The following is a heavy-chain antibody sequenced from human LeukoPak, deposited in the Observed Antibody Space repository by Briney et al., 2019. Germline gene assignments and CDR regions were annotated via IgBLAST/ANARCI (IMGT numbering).Heavy chain of an antibody. V-gene: IGHV4-38-2*01. CDR1: GYSIRSGYY. CDR3: ARCDGSGSYPWWFDP. CDR2: IYHSGST. Sequence: SETLSLTCAVSGYSIRSGYYWGWIRQPPGKGLEWIGSIYHSGSTYYNPSLKSRVTISVDTSKNQFSLKLSSVTAADTAVYYCARCDGSGSYPWWFDPWGQGTPVTVSS. J-gene: IGHJ5*02. D-gene: IGHD3-10*01.